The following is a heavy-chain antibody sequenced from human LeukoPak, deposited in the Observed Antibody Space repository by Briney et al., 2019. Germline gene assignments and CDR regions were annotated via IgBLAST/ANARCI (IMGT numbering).Heavy chain of an antibody. V-gene: IGHV1-69*01. CDR2: IIPIFGTA. CDR1: GGTFSSYA. D-gene: IGHD3-10*01. J-gene: IGHJ4*02. Sequence: SVKVSCKSSGGTFSSYAISWVRQAPGQGLEWMGGIIPIFGTANYAQKFQGRVTITADESTSTAYMELSSLRSEDTAVYYCARDRYGSGAAFFDYWGQGTLVTVSS. CDR3: ARDRYGSGAAFFDY.